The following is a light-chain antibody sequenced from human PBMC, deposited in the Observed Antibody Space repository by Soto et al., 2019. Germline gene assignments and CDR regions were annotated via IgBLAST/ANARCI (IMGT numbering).Light chain of an antibody. CDR2: AAS. V-gene: IGKV1-39*01. CDR1: QGIRSD. CDR3: QQSYSTPRGIP. J-gene: IGKJ5*01. Sequence: DVQMAQSPSALSASVGDEVTITWRASQGIRSDLGWYQQKPGKAPKRLIYAASRLQSGVLSRFSGSGSGTDFTLTISSLQPEDFATYYCQQSYSTPRGIPFGQGPSWRL.